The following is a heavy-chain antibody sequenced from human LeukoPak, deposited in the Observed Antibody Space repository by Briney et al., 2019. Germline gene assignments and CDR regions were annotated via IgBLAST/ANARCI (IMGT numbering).Heavy chain of an antibody. CDR2: IYFSET. Sequence: SQTLSLTCTVSAGSSSDTTYYWAWIRQPPGKGLEWIGSIYFSETKYNPSLKSRITISGDTSKKQFSLKLSSVTAADTAVYYCASPSKLVISRGGFDMWGQGTMVTVSA. J-gene: IGHJ3*02. D-gene: IGHD3-22*01. CDR1: AGSSSDTTYY. V-gene: IGHV4-39*01. CDR3: ASPSKLVISRGGFDM.